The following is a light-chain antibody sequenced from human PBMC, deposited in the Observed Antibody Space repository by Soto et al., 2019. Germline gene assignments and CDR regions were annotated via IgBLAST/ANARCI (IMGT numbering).Light chain of an antibody. CDR1: QSISSY. V-gene: IGKV1-39*01. J-gene: IGKJ4*01. CDR3: QQSYSTPRT. Sequence: DIQMTQSPSSLSASVGDRVTITCRASQSISSYLHWYQQKPGEAPKLLIYAAARLQSGVPSRFSGSGSGTDFTLTISSLQPEDFATYYCQQSYSTPRTFGGGTKVEIK. CDR2: AAA.